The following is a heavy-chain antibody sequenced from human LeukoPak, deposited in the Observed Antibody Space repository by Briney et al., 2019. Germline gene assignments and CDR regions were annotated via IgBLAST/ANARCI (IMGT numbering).Heavy chain of an antibody. CDR2: IKQDGSEK. CDR1: GFTFSSYW. Sequence: GGSLRLSCAASGFTFSSYWMSWVRQAPGKGLEWVANIKQDGSEKYYVDSVKGRFTISRDNAKNSLYLQMNCLRAEDTAVYYCARARDSYDFWSGYLYYFDYWGQGTLVTVSS. CDR3: ARARDSYDFWSGYLYYFDY. J-gene: IGHJ4*02. D-gene: IGHD3-3*01. V-gene: IGHV3-7*01.